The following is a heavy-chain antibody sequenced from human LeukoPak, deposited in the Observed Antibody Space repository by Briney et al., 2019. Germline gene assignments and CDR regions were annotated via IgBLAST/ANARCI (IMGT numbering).Heavy chain of an antibody. Sequence: PGWSLRLSCEASGFTFSSYWMHWVRQGPGEGLVWVSRISSDGSSTNYADSVKGRFTISRDNSRNTLYLQMNSLRADDTAVYYCARNYYGSVDYWGQGTQVTVSS. CDR3: ARNYYGSVDY. CDR1: GFTFSSYW. CDR2: ISSDGSST. J-gene: IGHJ4*02. V-gene: IGHV3-74*01. D-gene: IGHD3-10*01.